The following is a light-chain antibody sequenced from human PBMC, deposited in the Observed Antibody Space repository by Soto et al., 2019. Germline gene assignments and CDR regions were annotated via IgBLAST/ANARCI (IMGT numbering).Light chain of an antibody. CDR1: TGAVTSGHY. J-gene: IGLJ2*01. CDR2: STN. Sequence: QAVVTQEPSLTVSPGGTVTLTCASSTGAVTSGHYPNWFQQKPGQSPRPLIYSTNNKHSWTPDRFSGSLLGDRAALTLSGVQPEDEAEYYCLLYYGGLLVFGGGTKLTVL. V-gene: IGLV7-43*01. CDR3: LLYYGGLLV.